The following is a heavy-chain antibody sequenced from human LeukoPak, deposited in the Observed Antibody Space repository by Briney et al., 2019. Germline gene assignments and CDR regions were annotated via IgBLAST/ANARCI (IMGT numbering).Heavy chain of an antibody. V-gene: IGHV3-7*01. CDR1: GFTFGDYA. CDR2: IKQDGSEK. D-gene: IGHD1-14*01. J-gene: IGHJ6*03. CDR3: ARLTGLYYYYYMDV. Sequence: GGSLRLSCTASGFTFGDYATSWVRQAPGKGLEWVANIKQDGSEKYYVDSVKGRFTISRDNAKNSLYLQMNSLRAEDTAVYYCARLTGLYYYYYMDVWGKGTTVTVSS.